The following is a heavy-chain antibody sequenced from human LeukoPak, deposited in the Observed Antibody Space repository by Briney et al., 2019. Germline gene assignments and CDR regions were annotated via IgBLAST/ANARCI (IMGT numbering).Heavy chain of an antibody. Sequence: GGSLRLPCAASGFTFSIYGMHWVRQAPGKGLEWVAATWYDGSNSYYAESVKGRFTISRDNSKNTLYLQMNSLRAEDTAVYYCARATGISTSTPAFDYWGQGTLVTVSS. V-gene: IGHV3-33*01. J-gene: IGHJ4*02. CDR2: TWYDGSNS. CDR3: ARATGISTSTPAFDY. CDR1: GFTFSIYG. D-gene: IGHD2-2*01.